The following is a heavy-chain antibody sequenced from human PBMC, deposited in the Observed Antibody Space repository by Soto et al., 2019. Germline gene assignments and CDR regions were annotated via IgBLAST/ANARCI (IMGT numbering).Heavy chain of an antibody. V-gene: IGHV1-69*02. CDR3: TIGSWSGEVFDI. CDR2: IIPMLGVR. D-gene: IGHD2-21*01. Sequence: QVQLVQSGAEVKKPGSSVKVSCKDSGGTFSTYSMFWVRQAPGQGLEWMGRIIPMLGVRNYAQRFQDRVTLTADKSTATVPMELSSLRSEDTALYYCTIGSWSGEVFDIWGQGTMVTVSS. J-gene: IGHJ3*02. CDR1: GGTFSTYS.